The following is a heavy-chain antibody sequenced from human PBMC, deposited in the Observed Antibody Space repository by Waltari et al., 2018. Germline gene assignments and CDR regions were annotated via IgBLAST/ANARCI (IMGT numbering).Heavy chain of an antibody. CDR1: GGSFNTYS. V-gene: IGHV4-34*01. CDR2: INYSGDA. D-gene: IGHD1-26*01. J-gene: IGHJ6*02. Sequence: QVQLQQWGAGLLKPSETLSLTCDVYGGSFNTYSWAWIRQPPEKGLEWIGEINYSGDANYNPSLKSRVTISVDTSKNRFSLKRNSVTAADTAVYYCAGGTIGSGSYYDGGMDVWGQGTTVTVSS. CDR3: AGGTIGSGSYYDGGMDV.